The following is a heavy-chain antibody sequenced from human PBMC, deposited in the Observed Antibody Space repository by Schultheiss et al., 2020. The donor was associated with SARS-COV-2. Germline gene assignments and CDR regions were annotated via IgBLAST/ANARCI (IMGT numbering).Heavy chain of an antibody. Sequence: GSLRLSCTVSGSSISGYFWTWIRQPPGKGLEQMGNIYYTGITKYSPSLKSRVTISIDTSKNQFSLKLGSVTAADTAVYFCARATRVESLFSVRGGSFDFWGRGALVTVSS. D-gene: IGHD5-24*01. CDR2: IYYTGIT. CDR1: GSSISGYF. CDR3: ARATRVESLFSVRGGSFDF. J-gene: IGHJ4*02. V-gene: IGHV4-59*01.